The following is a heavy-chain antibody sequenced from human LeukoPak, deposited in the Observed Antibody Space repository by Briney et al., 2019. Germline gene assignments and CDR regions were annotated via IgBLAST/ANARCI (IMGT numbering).Heavy chain of an antibody. CDR1: GGSISSSSYS. Sequence: SETLSLTCTVSGGSISSSSYSWGWIRQPPGKGLEWIGSIYYSGSTYYNPSLKSRVTISVDTSKNQFSLKLSSVTAADTAVYSCARSTTSFDYWGQGTLVTVSS. CDR2: IYYSGST. J-gene: IGHJ4*02. D-gene: IGHD2/OR15-2a*01. V-gene: IGHV4-39*01. CDR3: ARSTTSFDY.